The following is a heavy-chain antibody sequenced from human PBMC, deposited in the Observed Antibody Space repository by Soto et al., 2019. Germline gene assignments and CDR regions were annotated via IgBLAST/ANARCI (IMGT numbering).Heavy chain of an antibody. Sequence: PGGSLRLSCAGSGFTFTKSWMHWVRQTPGKGLEWVSRVNTDGSDTIYADSVKGRFTISRDNAKNTLYLQMNSLTAEDTAMYYCVRDQSVSGPTTFHHWGQGALVTVSS. J-gene: IGHJ4*02. CDR1: GFTFTKSW. CDR2: VNTDGSDT. CDR3: VRDQSVSGPTTFHH. V-gene: IGHV3-74*01. D-gene: IGHD6-19*01.